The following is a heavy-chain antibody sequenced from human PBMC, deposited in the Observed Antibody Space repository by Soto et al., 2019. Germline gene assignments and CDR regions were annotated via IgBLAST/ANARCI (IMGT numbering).Heavy chain of an antibody. CDR1: GFTFRSYA. V-gene: IGHV3-23*01. CDR2: ISGSGIST. Sequence: GGSLRLSCAASGFTFRSYAMSWVRQAPGKGLEWVSGISGSGISTHYADSVKGRFTVSRDNSKNTLYLKMNSLRAEGTAVYNCAKEPVGPDWYFDLWGRGTLVTVSS. J-gene: IGHJ2*01. CDR3: AKEPVGPDWYFDL.